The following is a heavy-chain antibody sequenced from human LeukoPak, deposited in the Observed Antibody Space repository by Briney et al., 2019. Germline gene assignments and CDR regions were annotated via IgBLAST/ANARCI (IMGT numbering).Heavy chain of an antibody. D-gene: IGHD3-16*01. CDR2: IRSTANGYAT. V-gene: IGHV3-73*01. J-gene: IGHJ6*03. Sequence: GGSLRLSCAASGFTFSGSALHWVRQASGKGLEWVGRIRSTANGYATAYAASVKGRFTISRDDSKNTAYLQMDSLKTEDTAVYYCARDYEPPYYYMDVWGKGTTVTVSS. CDR1: GFTFSGSA. CDR3: ARDYEPPYYYMDV.